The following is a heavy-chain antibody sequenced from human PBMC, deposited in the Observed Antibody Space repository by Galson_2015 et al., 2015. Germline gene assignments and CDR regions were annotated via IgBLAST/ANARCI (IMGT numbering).Heavy chain of an antibody. J-gene: IGHJ4*02. CDR1: GDSVSSHSAG. CDR3: ARVGQYYFDY. Sequence: CAISGDSVSSHSAGWNWIRQSPSRGLEWLGRTYHRSKWYSEYAVSVKSRITIKPDTSKNQFSLHLNSVTPEETAVYYCARVGQYYFDYWGQGILVTVSS. V-gene: IGHV6-1*01. CDR2: TYHRSKWYS.